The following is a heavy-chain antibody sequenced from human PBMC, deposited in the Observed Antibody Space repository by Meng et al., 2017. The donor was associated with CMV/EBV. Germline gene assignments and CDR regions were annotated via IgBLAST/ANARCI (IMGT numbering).Heavy chain of an antibody. J-gene: IGHJ4*02. CDR1: GGSISSYY. CDR2: IYYSGST. V-gene: IGHV4-59*01. D-gene: IGHD6-13*01. CDR3: ARNKARSSSSWYRFDY. Sequence: SETLSLTCTVSGGSISSYYWSWIRQPPGKGLEWIEYIYYSGSTNYNPSLKSRVTISVDTSKNQFSLKLSSVTAADTAVYYCARNKARSSSSWYRFDYWGQGTLVTVSS.